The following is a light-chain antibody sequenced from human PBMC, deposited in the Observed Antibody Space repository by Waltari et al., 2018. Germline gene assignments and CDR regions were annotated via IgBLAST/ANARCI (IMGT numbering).Light chain of an antibody. CDR3: QQYYTSPLT. J-gene: IGKJ4*01. CDR1: QSLLSSSNNKNY. CDR2: WAS. Sequence: IVMTQSPDSLGVSLGERATINCRSSQSLLSSSNNKNYLAWYQQKPGQPPRLLMYWASLRESGVPERFSGSGYATDFTLTISSLQAEDVAVYYCQQYYTSPLTFGGGTNVEIK. V-gene: IGKV4-1*01.